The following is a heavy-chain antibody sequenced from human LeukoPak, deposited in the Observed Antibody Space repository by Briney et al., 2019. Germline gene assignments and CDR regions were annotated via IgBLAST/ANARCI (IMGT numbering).Heavy chain of an antibody. CDR2: ICTSGST. V-gene: IGHV4-4*09. CDR3: ARVATVTSNWFDP. Sequence: SETLSLTCTVSGGSISSYYWSWIRQPPGKGLEWIGYICTSGSTNYNPSLKSRVTISVDTSKNQFSLKLSSVTAADTAVYYCARVATVTSNWFDPWGQGTLVTVSS. D-gene: IGHD4-17*01. CDR1: GGSISSYY. J-gene: IGHJ5*02.